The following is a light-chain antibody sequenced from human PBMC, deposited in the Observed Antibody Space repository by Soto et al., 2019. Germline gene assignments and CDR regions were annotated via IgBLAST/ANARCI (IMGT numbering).Light chain of an antibody. CDR3: QQSYSTPRT. Sequence: DIQMTQSPSSLSASVGDRFTITCRASQSISSYLNWYQQKPGKAPKLLIYAASSLQSGVPSRFSGSGSGTDFTLTISSLQPEDFATYYCQQSYSTPRTFGQGTRREIK. CDR1: QSISSY. CDR2: AAS. V-gene: IGKV1-39*01. J-gene: IGKJ5*01.